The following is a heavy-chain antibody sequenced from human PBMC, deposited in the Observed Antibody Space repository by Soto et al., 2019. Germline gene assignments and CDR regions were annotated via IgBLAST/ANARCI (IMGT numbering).Heavy chain of an antibody. J-gene: IGHJ3*02. CDR3: ARNGRVCSGGSCYPDAFDI. V-gene: IGHV3-11*01. CDR1: GFTFSDYY. Sequence: PGGSLRLSCAASGFTFSDYYMSWIRQAPGKGLEWVSYISSSGSTIYYADSVKGRFTISRDNAKNSLYLQMNSLRAEDTAVYYCARNGRVCSGGSCYPDAFDIWGQGTMVTVSS. D-gene: IGHD2-15*01. CDR2: ISSSGSTI.